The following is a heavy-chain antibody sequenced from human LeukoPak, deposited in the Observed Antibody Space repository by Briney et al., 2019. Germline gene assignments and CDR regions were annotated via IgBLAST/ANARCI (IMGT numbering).Heavy chain of an antibody. J-gene: IGHJ5*02. CDR2: IYYSGST. V-gene: IGHV4-59*08. Sequence: SETLSLTCTVSGGSISSYYWSWIRQPPGKGLEWIGYIYYSGSTNYNPSLKSRVTISVDTSKNQFSLKLSSVTAADTAVYYCARSGWVRGVIDWFDPWGQGTLVTVSS. D-gene: IGHD3-10*01. CDR1: GGSISSYY. CDR3: ARSGWVRGVIDWFDP.